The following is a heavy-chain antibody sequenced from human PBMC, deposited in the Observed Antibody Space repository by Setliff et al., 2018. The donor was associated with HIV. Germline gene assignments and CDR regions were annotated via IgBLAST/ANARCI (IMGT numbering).Heavy chain of an antibody. CDR2: VYHTGAT. CDR1: GDSLSSGDYY. CDR3: ARGNTGFDY. Sequence: KASETLPLTCTVSGDSLSSGDYYWSWIRQPPGRGLEWVGYVYHTGATYYNPSLRSRPTLSVDTSTNQFSLRLSSLTAADTAVYYCARGNTGFDYWGRGSLVTVSS. J-gene: IGHJ4*02. V-gene: IGHV4-30-4*08.